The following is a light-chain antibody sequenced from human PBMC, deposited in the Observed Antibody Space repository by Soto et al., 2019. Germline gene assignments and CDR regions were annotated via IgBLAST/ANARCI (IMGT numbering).Light chain of an antibody. Sequence: EIVLTQSPATLSLSPGERATLSCRASQNIRSYLAWYQQTPGQAPRLLIHDASKRATGIPARFSGSGSGIAFTLSISSLEPEAFVLYYCQQRDSWPLVTFGGGAKVESK. CDR1: QNIRSY. CDR2: DAS. V-gene: IGKV3-11*01. CDR3: QQRDSWPLVT. J-gene: IGKJ4*01.